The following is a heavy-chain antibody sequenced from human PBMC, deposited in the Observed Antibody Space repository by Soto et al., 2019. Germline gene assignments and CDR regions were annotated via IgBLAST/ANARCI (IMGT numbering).Heavy chain of an antibody. CDR2: INYSGST. D-gene: IGHD1-20*01. J-gene: IGHJ6*02. CDR1: GGSVSNYY. CDR3: ARLAPRYRIRDYNYHSLDF. V-gene: IGHV4-59*02. Sequence: PSETLSLTCTVSGGSVSNYYWTWIRQPPGKGLEWISYINYSGSTDHSPSLKSRVTISLDTSKNQFSLRLISVTAADTAVYYCARLAPRYRIRDYNYHSLDFWGQGTTVTVYS.